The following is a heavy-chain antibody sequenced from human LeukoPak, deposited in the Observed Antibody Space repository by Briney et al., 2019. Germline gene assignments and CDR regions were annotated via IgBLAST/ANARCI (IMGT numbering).Heavy chain of an antibody. CDR3: ARDEGYCSSTSCCRFDY. Sequence: ASVKVSCKASGYTFTSYGISWVRQAPGQGLEWMGWISAYNGNTNYAQKLQGRVTMTTDTSTSTAYMELRSLRSDDTAVYYCARDEGYCSSTSCCRFDYWGQGTLVTVSS. J-gene: IGHJ4*02. CDR1: GYTFTSYG. V-gene: IGHV1-18*01. D-gene: IGHD2-2*01. CDR2: ISAYNGNT.